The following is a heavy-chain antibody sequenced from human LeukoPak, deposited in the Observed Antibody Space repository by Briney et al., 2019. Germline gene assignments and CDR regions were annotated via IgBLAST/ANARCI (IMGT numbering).Heavy chain of an antibody. V-gene: IGHV3-30*02. CDR1: GFTFSSYG. CDR2: IRYDGSNK. CDR3: ARAYYYDSSGYYFRY. Sequence: PGGTLRLSCAASGFTFSSYGMHWVRQAPGKGLEWVAFIRYDGSNKYYADSVKGRFTISRDNSKNTLYLQMNSLRAEDTAVYYCARAYYYDSSGYYFRYWGQGTLVTVSS. J-gene: IGHJ4*02. D-gene: IGHD3-22*01.